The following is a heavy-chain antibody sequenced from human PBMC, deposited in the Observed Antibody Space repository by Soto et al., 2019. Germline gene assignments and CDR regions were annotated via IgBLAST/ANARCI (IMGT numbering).Heavy chain of an antibody. D-gene: IGHD3-3*01. CDR1: GFTFSSYW. CDR3: ARDQSSYYDFWSGYYNWFDP. V-gene: IGHV3-74*01. Sequence: PGGSLRLSCAASGFTFSSYWMHWVRQAPGKGLVWVSRINSDGSSTSYADSVKGRFTISRDNAKNTLYPQMNSLRAEDTAVYYCARDQSSYYDFWSGYYNWFDPWGQGTLVTVSS. J-gene: IGHJ5*02. CDR2: INSDGSST.